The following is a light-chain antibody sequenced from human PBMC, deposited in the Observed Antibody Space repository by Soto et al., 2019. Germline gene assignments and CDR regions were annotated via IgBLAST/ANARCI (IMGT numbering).Light chain of an antibody. CDR3: TSFAGSAKWV. CDR1: NSDVGGYNY. CDR2: EVT. J-gene: IGLJ3*02. Sequence: QSALTQPPSASGSPGQSVTISCTGTNSDVGGYNYVSWYQQYPGKAPKLLIYEVTKRPSGVPDRFSGSKSGNTAYLTVSGLQAEDEADYYCTSFAGSAKWVFGGGTKLT. V-gene: IGLV2-8*01.